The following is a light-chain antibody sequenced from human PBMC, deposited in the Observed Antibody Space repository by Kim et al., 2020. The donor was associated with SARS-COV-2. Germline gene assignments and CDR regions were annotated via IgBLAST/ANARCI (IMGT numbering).Light chain of an antibody. V-gene: IGKV3-15*01. CDR3: QQYNNWPLT. CDR2: GAS. CDR1: QSVSSN. Sequence: EIVMTQSPATLSVSPGERATLSCRASQSVSSNLGWYQQKPGQAPRLLIYGASARATGIPARFSGSASGTEFTLTISSLQSEDFAVYYCQQYNNWPLTFGGGTKVDIK. J-gene: IGKJ4*01.